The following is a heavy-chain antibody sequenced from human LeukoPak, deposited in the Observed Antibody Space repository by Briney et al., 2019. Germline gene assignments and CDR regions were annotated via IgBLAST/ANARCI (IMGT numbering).Heavy chain of an antibody. D-gene: IGHD1-1*01. J-gene: IGHJ4*02. Sequence: SETLSLTCSVSGFSISGGYYWGWIRQPPGKGLEWLGSIYHSGKTDYNPSLKSRVTISVDTAKNKFFLRLGSVTAADTAVYFCVRIVQITGTIPHWGQGTLVTVSS. CDR1: GFSISGGYY. CDR2: IYHSGKT. CDR3: VRIVQITGTIPH. V-gene: IGHV4-38-2*02.